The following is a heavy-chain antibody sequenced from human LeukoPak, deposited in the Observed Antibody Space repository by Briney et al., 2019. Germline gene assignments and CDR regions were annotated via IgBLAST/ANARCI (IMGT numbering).Heavy chain of an antibody. J-gene: IGHJ4*02. CDR3: ARYGAAFGPIDY. D-gene: IGHD3-10*01. CDR2: INPSGGST. V-gene: IGHV1-46*01. CDR1: GYTFSSYY. Sequence: GASVKVSCKASGYTFSSYYLLWVRQAHVQGLEWMGMINPSGGSTTYAQEFQRRVTLTRDTSTSTVYMEVRSLRSDDTAVYYCARYGAAFGPIDYWGQGTLVTASS.